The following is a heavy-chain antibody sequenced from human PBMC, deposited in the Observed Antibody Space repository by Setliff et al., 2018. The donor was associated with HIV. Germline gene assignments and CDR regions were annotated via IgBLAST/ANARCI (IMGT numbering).Heavy chain of an antibody. CDR3: ARDKGYYYMDV. Sequence: SETLSLTCTVSGDSISSGTYYWSWIRQPAGKGLEWIGRIYTSGSTNYNPSLKSRVTMSVDTSNNQFSLRLSSVTAADTAVYYCARDKGYYYMDVWGKGITVTVSS. CDR2: IYTSGST. CDR1: GDSISSGTYY. J-gene: IGHJ6*03. V-gene: IGHV4-61*02.